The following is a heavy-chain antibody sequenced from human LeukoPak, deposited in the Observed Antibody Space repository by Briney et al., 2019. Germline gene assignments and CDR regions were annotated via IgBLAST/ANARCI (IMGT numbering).Heavy chain of an antibody. V-gene: IGHV3-9*01. Sequence: GGSLRLSCAASGFTFDDYAMHWVRQAPGKGLEWVSGISWNSGSIGYADSVKGRFTISRDNAKNSLYLQMNSPRAEDTALYYCAKSEVRYCSGGSCYSAFDYWGQGTLVTVSS. J-gene: IGHJ4*02. CDR1: GFTFDDYA. CDR3: AKSEVRYCSGGSCYSAFDY. D-gene: IGHD2-15*01. CDR2: ISWNSGSI.